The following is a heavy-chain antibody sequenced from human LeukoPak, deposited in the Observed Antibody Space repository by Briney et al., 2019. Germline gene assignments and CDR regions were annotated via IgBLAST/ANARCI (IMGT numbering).Heavy chain of an antibody. J-gene: IGHJ6*03. CDR3: ARDRAYYDFWSGAHRGYYYYYMDV. D-gene: IGHD3-3*01. CDR2: IYYSGST. Sequence: SETLSLTCTVSGGSISSSSYYWGWIRQPPGKGLEWIGSIYYSGSTYYNPSLKSRVTISVDTSKNQFSLKLSSVTAADTAVYYCARDRAYYDFWSGAHRGYYYYYMDVWGKGTTVTVSS. CDR1: GGSISSSSYY. V-gene: IGHV4-39*07.